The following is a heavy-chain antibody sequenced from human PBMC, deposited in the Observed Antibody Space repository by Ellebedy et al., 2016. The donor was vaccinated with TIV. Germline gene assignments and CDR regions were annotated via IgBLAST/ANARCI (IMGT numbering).Heavy chain of an antibody. D-gene: IGHD6-13*01. J-gene: IGHJ4*02. Sequence: GESLKISXAASGFTFGDYNMHRVRQPPGEGLESVCIIAWDGSSSRCADSVKGRFTISRDNRENSLFLQMHSLRTEDTALYYCAKDAPNGSIDNWGQGTLVTVSS. CDR1: GFTFGDYN. V-gene: IGHV3-43*01. CDR3: AKDAPNGSIDN. CDR2: IAWDGSSS.